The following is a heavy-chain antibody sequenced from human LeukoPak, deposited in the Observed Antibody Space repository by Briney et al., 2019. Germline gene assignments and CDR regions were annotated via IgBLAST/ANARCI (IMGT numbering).Heavy chain of an antibody. V-gene: IGHV1-2*02. D-gene: IGHD3-22*01. Sequence: ASVKVSCKASGYTFTGYYMHWVRQAPGQGLEWMVWINPNSGGTNYAQKFQGRVTMTRDTSISTAYMELSSLRSEDTAVYYCARAEYYDSSAYNFDYWGKGTLVTVSS. CDR2: INPNSGGT. CDR3: ARAEYYDSSAYNFDY. CDR1: GYTFTGYY. J-gene: IGHJ4*02.